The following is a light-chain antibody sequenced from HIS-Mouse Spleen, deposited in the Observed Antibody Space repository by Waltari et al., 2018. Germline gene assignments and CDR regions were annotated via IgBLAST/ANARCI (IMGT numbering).Light chain of an antibody. Sequence: QSALTQPASVSGSPGQSITISCTGTSSDVGSYNLVSWYQQHPGKAPKLMIYEGSKRHSGVCNRFSGSKSGTTPSLTISGLQAEDEADYYCCSYAGSSTYVVFGGGTKLTVL. CDR1: SSDVGSYNL. V-gene: IGLV2-23*01. CDR2: EGS. J-gene: IGLJ2*01. CDR3: CSYAGSSTYVV.